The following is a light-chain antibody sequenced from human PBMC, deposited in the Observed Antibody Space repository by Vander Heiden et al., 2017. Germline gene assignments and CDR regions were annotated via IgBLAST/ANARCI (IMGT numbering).Light chain of an antibody. CDR3: QQCRNWPAA. J-gene: IGKJ4*01. V-gene: IGKV3-11*02. CDR1: QSVSSY. CDR2: DAS. Sequence: TQSPATLSLSPGERATLSCRASQSVSSYLAWYQQKPGQAPRLLIYDASNRATGVPARFSGSGSERDFTLTISSLEPEDFAIYYCQQCRNWPAAFGGGTRLEI.